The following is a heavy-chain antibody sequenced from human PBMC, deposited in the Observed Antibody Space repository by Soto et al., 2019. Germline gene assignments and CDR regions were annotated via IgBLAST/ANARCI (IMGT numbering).Heavy chain of an antibody. V-gene: IGHV1-18*01. CDR3: ARDPGYDYIWGSTQGSWFDP. D-gene: IGHD3-16*01. CDR2: ISAYNGNT. Sequence: GAPVKVSCKASGYTFTSYGISWVRQAPGQGLEWMGWISAYNGNTNYAQKLQGRVTMTTDTSTSTAYMELRSLRSDDTAVYYCARDPGYDYIWGSTQGSWFDPWGQGTLVTVSS. J-gene: IGHJ5*02. CDR1: GYTFTSYG.